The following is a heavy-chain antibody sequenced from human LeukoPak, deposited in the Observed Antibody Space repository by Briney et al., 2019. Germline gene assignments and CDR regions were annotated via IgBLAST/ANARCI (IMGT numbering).Heavy chain of an antibody. CDR2: ISGSSRHI. CDR3: ARGYCGGDCYGD. D-gene: IGHD2-21*02. Sequence: GGSLRLSCAASGFTFSDYYMSWIRQAPGKGLEYVSSISGSSRHIYYADSVKGRFTISRDNTKSSPYLQMNSLRVEDMAVYYCARGYCGGDCYGDWGQGTLVTVSS. J-gene: IGHJ1*01. CDR1: GFTFSDYY. V-gene: IGHV3-11*06.